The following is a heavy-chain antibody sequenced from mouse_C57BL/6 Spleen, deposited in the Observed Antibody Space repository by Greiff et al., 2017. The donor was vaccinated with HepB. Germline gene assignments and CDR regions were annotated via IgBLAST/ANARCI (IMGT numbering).Heavy chain of an antibody. D-gene: IGHD1-1*02. CDR1: GYAFSSYW. Sequence: VQLQQSGAELVKPGASVKISCKASGYAFSSYWMNWVKQRPGKGLEWIGQIYPGDGDTNYNGKFKGKATLTADKSSSSAYMQRSSLTSEGSAVYFCARWGDYPFAYWGQGTLVTVSA. J-gene: IGHJ3*01. V-gene: IGHV1-80*01. CDR3: ARWGDYPFAY. CDR2: IYPGDGDT.